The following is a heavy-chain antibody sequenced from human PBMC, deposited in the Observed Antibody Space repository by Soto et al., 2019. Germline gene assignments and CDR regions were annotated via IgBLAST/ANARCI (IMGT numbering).Heavy chain of an antibody. CDR2: IYWDDAK. Sequence: QITLTESGPTLVKPTQTLTLTCTFSGISLTNSGVSVSWIRQPPGKALEWLAVIYWDDAKHFSPSQKSRLTTTKDTSKNQVVLTMTNMDSVDTATYFCAQMDFDLYGMDVWGQGTTVSVSS. CDR1: GISLTNSGVS. D-gene: IGHD3-9*01. CDR3: AQMDFDLYGMDV. V-gene: IGHV2-5*02. J-gene: IGHJ6*02.